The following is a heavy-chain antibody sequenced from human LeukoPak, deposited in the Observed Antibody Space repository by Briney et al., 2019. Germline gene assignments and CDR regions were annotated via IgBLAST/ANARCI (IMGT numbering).Heavy chain of an antibody. D-gene: IGHD5-24*01. V-gene: IGHV3-48*01. Sequence: PGGSLRLSCAASGSTFSSYSMNWVRQAPGKGLEWISYIGISSGNTNYADSVKGRFTISGDKAKNSLYLQMNSLRVEVTAVYYCARDYKYAFDNWGQGTLVTVSS. CDR1: GSTFSSYS. J-gene: IGHJ4*02. CDR2: IGISSGNT. CDR3: ARDYKYAFDN.